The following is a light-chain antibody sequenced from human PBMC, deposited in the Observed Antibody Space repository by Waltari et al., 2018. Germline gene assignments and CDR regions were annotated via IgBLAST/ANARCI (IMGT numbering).Light chain of an antibody. CDR1: QSVSRS. CDR2: GAS. J-gene: IGKJ1*01. CDR3: QHYVRLPAT. V-gene: IGKV3-20*01. Sequence: IVLTQSPGTLSLSPGERATLARRASQSVSRSLAWYQQKPGQAPKLLIYGASTRATGIPDRFSGSGSGTDFMRTISSLEPEDCAIYYCQHYVRLPATFGQGTKVEIK.